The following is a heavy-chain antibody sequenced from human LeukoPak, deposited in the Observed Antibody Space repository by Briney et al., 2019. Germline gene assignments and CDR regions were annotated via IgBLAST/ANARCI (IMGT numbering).Heavy chain of an antibody. CDR1: GGSINNYY. J-gene: IGHJ4*02. V-gene: IGHV4-4*07. CDR3: ARQMGSYSTYYFDY. D-gene: IGHD1-26*01. CDR2: IYTRGST. Sequence: PSETLSLTCTVSGGSINNYYWSWIRQPAGKGLEWIGRIYTRGSTNYNPSLKSRVTMSVDTSKNQFSLKLSSVTAADTAVYYCARQMGSYSTYYFDYWGQGTLVTVSS.